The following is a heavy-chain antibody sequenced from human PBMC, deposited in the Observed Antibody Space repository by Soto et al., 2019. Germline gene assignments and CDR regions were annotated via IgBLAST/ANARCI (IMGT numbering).Heavy chain of an antibody. CDR2: ISGSGGST. CDR3: AKVLNSCIAAAGTEDY. D-gene: IGHD6-13*01. V-gene: IGHV3-23*01. J-gene: IGHJ4*02. Sequence: EVQLLESGGGLVQPGGSLRLSCAASGFTFSSYAMSWVRQAPGKGLEWVSAISGSGGSTYYADSVKGRFTISRDNSKNTLYLQMNSLRAEDTAVYYCAKVLNSCIAAAGTEDYWGQGTLVTVSS. CDR1: GFTFSSYA.